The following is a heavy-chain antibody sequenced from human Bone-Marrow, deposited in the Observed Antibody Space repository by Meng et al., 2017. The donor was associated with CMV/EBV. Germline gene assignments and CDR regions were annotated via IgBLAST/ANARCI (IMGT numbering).Heavy chain of an antibody. CDR3: AKDGEYQLLLHYDFWSGTLDV. Sequence: GESLKISCAASGFTFSSYSMNWVRQAPGKGLEWVSSISSSSSYIYYADSVKGRFTISRDNAKNSLYLQMNSLRAEDTAVYYCAKDGEYQLLLHYDFWSGTLDVWGQGTTVTVSS. CDR1: GFTFSSYS. D-gene: IGHD3-3*01. J-gene: IGHJ6*02. V-gene: IGHV3-21*01. CDR2: ISSSSSYI.